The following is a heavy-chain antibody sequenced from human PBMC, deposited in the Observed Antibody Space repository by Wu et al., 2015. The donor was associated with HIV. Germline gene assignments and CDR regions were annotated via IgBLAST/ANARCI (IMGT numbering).Heavy chain of an antibody. CDR3: ARVGCNTKSCWYYFDY. D-gene: IGHD2-2*01. CDR1: GYTFTSYG. Sequence: QVQLVQSGAEVKKPGASVKVSCKASGYTFTSYGISWVRQAPGQGLEWMGWISAYNGNTKYAQKFQGRVTLTTDTSTTTAHMELRSLRSDDTAVYYCARVGCNTKSCWYYFDYVGPGSTGHRLL. J-gene: IGHJ4*02. V-gene: IGHV1-18*01. CDR2: ISAYNGNT.